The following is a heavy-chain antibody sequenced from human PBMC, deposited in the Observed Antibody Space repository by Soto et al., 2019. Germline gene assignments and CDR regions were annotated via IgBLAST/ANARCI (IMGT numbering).Heavy chain of an antibody. Sequence: SETVSLTCAVYGGPFSGYYWSGIRQPPGKGLEWIGEINHSGSTNYNPSLKRRVTISVDTSVNSAYLHLSSLTSDDTAVYFCARCHRGLRCHLDYWRQGTLVTVSS. CDR3: ARCHRGLRCHLDY. V-gene: IGHV4-34*01. CDR2: INHSGST. CDR1: GGPFSGYY. D-gene: IGHD1-26*01. J-gene: IGHJ4*02.